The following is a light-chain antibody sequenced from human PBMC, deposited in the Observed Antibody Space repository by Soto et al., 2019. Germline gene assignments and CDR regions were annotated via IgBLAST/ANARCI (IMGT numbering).Light chain of an antibody. CDR2: GAS. Sequence: EIVLTQSPATVSLSPGDRATLPCRASQSVSSNKLAWYQQKPGQAPRLLIYGASSRATGIPDRFSGSGSGTDFTLTISRLEPEDFAVYYCQQYGSSPTFGQGTKVDI. CDR3: QQYGSSPT. CDR1: QSVSSNK. J-gene: IGKJ1*01. V-gene: IGKV3-20*01.